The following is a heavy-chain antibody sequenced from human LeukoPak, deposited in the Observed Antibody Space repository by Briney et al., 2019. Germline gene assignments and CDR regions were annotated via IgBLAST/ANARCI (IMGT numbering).Heavy chain of an antibody. V-gene: IGHV3-48*01. CDR2: ISGGGGTI. CDR1: GFTFSAYS. D-gene: IGHD1-26*01. CDR3: ASGVNSGSF. Sequence: GGSLRLSCAASGFTFSAYSMNWVRQAPGKGLEWVSFISGGGGTIYYADSVKGRFTISRDNAKNSLHLQMDSLRVEDTAVYYCASGVNSGSFWGQGTLVTVSS. J-gene: IGHJ4*02.